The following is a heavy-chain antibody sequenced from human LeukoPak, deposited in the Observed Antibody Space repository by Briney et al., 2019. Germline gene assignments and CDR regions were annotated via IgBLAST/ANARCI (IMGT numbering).Heavy chain of an antibody. J-gene: IGHJ4*02. Sequence: PGGSLRLSCAASGFTFSSYSMNWVRQAPGKGLEWVSSISSSSSYIYYADSVKGRFTISRDNSKNMLFLQMNSLRAEDTAVYYCAKVAPGTIAAAGLDYWGQGTLVSVSS. D-gene: IGHD6-13*01. CDR2: ISSSSSYI. CDR3: AKVAPGTIAAAGLDY. V-gene: IGHV3-21*01. CDR1: GFTFSSYS.